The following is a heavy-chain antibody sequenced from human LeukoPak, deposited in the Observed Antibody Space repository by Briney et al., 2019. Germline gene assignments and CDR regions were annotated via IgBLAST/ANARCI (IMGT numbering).Heavy chain of an antibody. Sequence: GGSLRLSCAASGFTFNNAWMSWVRQAPGKGLEWVACIYPDGTNKDYADSVKGRFIISRDNSKNTLYVQMNSLRAEDTAIYYCAKDWSGNYNWSDPWGQGTLVTVSS. CDR3: AKDWSGNYNWSDP. V-gene: IGHV3-30*02. J-gene: IGHJ5*02. CDR1: GFTFNNAW. CDR2: IYPDGTNK. D-gene: IGHD3-3*01.